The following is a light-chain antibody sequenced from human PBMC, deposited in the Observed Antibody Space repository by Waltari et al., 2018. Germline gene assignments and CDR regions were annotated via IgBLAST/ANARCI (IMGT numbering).Light chain of an antibody. V-gene: IGLV4-69*01. J-gene: IGLJ3*02. CDR3: QTGGHGTWV. CDR1: SGHSSNI. CDR2: VNSDGSH. Sequence: QLVLTQSPSASASLGASVKLTCTLSSGHSSNIIAWHQQQPEKGPRYLMKVNSDGSHGKGDGIPVRFSGSSAGAERYLTISSLQSEDEADYYCQTGGHGTWVFGGGTKLTVL.